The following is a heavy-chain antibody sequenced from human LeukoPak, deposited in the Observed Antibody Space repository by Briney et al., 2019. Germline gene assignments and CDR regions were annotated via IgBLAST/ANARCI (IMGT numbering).Heavy chain of an antibody. J-gene: IGHJ4*02. D-gene: IGHD3-22*01. V-gene: IGHV3-7*01. CDR1: GFTFSSYW. CDR2: IKQDGSEK. CDR3: ARDSGYYYDP. Sequence: PGGSLRLSCAASGFTFSSYWMSWVRQAPGKGLEWVANIKQDGSEKYYVDSVKGRFTISRDISENTLYLQMNSLRAEDTAVYYCARDSGYYYDPWGQGTLVTVSS.